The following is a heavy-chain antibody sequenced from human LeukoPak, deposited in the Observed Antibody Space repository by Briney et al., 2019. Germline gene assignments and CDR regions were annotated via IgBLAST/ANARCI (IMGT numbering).Heavy chain of an antibody. CDR2: INSDGSST. CDR1: GFTFSSYW. J-gene: IGHJ3*02. CDR3: ASQSSGYWLDAFDI. D-gene: IGHD3-22*01. V-gene: IGHV3-74*01. Sequence: PGGSLRLSCAASGFTFSSYWMHWVRQAPGKGLVWVSRINSDGSSTSYADSVKGRFTISRDNAKNTLYLQMNSLRAEDTAVYYCASQSSGYWLDAFDIWGQGTMVTVSS.